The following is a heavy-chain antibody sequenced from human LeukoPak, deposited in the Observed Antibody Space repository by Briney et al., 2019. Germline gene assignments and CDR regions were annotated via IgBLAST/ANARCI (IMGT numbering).Heavy chain of an antibody. CDR3: AKATLVVYGTFDY. J-gene: IGHJ4*02. Sequence: PGGSLRLPCAASGFTFSSYAMSWVRQAPGKGLEWVSAISGSGGSTYYADSVKGRSTISRDNSKNTLYLQMNSLRAEDTAVYYCAKATLVVYGTFDYWGQGTLVSVSS. V-gene: IGHV3-23*01. CDR1: GFTFSSYA. D-gene: IGHD2-8*02. CDR2: ISGSGGST.